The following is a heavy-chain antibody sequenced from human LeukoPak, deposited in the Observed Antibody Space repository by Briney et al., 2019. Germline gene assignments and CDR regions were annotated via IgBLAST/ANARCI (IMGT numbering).Heavy chain of an antibody. CDR2: ITSSSSYI. D-gene: IGHD6-19*01. CDR3: ASFSIAVAGIDY. Sequence: GGSVRLSCAASGFTFSSYSMNWVRQAPGKGLEWVSSITSSSSYIYYADSVKGRFTISRDNSKNTLYLQMNSLRAEDTAVYYCASFSIAVAGIDYWGQGTLVTVSS. J-gene: IGHJ4*02. CDR1: GFTFSSYS. V-gene: IGHV3-21*04.